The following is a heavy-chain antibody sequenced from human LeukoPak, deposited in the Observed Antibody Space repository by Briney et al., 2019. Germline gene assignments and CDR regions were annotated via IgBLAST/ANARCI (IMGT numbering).Heavy chain of an antibody. Sequence: KPSEALSLTCTVSGYSISSGYYWDWIRQPPGKGLEWIGSIYHSGSTYYNPSLKSRVTISVDTSKNQFSLKLSSVTAADTAVYYCAREWELTWFDPWGQGTLVTVSS. CDR3: AREWELTWFDP. D-gene: IGHD1-26*01. CDR1: GYSISSGYY. J-gene: IGHJ5*02. CDR2: IYHSGST. V-gene: IGHV4-38-2*02.